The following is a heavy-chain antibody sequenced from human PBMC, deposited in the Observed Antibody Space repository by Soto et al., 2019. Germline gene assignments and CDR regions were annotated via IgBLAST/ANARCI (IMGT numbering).Heavy chain of an antibody. CDR1: GFSLNTGGLG. CDR3: VHSRCGGDCLQSYSSHYYYGMDV. V-gene: IGHV2-5*02. CDR2: IYWDNDK. D-gene: IGHD2-21*02. Sequence: QITLKESGPTLVKPTQTLTLTCTFSGFSLNTGGLGVGWIRQPPGKALEWLALIYWDNDKRYSPSLKSRLTITKDTSKNQVVLTITNMDPVDAATYYCVHSRCGGDCLQSYSSHYYYGMDVWGQGTTVTVSS. J-gene: IGHJ6*02.